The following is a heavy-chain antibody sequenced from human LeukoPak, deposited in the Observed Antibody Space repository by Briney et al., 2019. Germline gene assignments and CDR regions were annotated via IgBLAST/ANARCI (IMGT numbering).Heavy chain of an antibody. Sequence: ASVKVSCKASGYVYTSHWMHWVRQAPGQGLEWMGVINPSGTTTVYAQKFQGRVTMTRDTSTSTVYMELSSLRSEDTAVYYCARGVVIPTKNYYYYGMDVWGQGTTVTVSS. V-gene: IGHV1-46*01. D-gene: IGHD3-3*01. CDR1: GYVYTSHW. CDR3: ARGVVIPTKNYYYYGMDV. J-gene: IGHJ6*02. CDR2: INPSGTTT.